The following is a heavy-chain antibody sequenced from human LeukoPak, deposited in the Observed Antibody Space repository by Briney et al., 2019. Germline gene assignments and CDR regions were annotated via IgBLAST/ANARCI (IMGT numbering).Heavy chain of an antibody. CDR2: IYHDGRT. Sequence: SETLSLTCTVSGYSISSGYCWGWIRQPPGKGLEWIGTIYHDGRTYFNPSLKSRVTISLDTSKNQYSLKLSSVTAADTAVYYCARESYYDSSGYSHDAFDVWGHGTMVTVSS. CDR3: ARESYYDSSGYSHDAFDV. D-gene: IGHD3-22*01. CDR1: GYSISSGYC. J-gene: IGHJ3*01. V-gene: IGHV4-38-2*02.